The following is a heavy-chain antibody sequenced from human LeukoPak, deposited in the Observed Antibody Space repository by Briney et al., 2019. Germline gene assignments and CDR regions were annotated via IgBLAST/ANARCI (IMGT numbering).Heavy chain of an antibody. CDR3: AKVQEMDTILPPFHY. Sequence: GGSLRLSCAASGFTFSNYAMNWVRQAPGKGLEWVSGISGSGDNTYYVESVKGRFTISRDNSKNTLYLQVNSLRAADTAIYYCAKVQEMDTILPPFHYWGQGTLVTVSS. CDR1: GFTFSNYA. CDR2: ISGSGDNT. V-gene: IGHV3-23*01. J-gene: IGHJ4*02. D-gene: IGHD5-24*01.